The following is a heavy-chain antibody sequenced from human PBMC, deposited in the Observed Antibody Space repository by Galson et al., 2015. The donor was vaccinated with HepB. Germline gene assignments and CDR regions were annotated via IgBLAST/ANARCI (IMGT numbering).Heavy chain of an antibody. CDR1: GFTFDDYA. CDR3: AKGGRTIWADLGDY. V-gene: IGHV3-9*01. J-gene: IGHJ4*02. D-gene: IGHD3-3*01. CDR2: ISWNSGSI. Sequence: SLRLSCAASGFTFDDYAMHWVRQAPGKGLEWVSGISWNSGSIGYADSVKGRFTISRDNAKNSLYLQMNSLRAEDTALYYCAKGGRTIWADLGDYWGQGTLVTVSS.